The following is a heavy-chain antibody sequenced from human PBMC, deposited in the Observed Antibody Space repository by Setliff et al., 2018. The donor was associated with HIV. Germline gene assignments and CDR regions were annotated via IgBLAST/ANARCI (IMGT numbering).Heavy chain of an antibody. CDR1: GGTFSSYA. CDR3: ARVNSDAFDV. Sequence: SVKVSCKASGGTFSSYAISWVRQAPGQGLEWMGGIIPLLGVPDYAQKFRGRVTFTADRSTSTAYMELSSLRSEDTAVYYCARVNSDAFDVWGQGTKVTVSS. J-gene: IGHJ3*01. V-gene: IGHV1-69*10. CDR2: IIPLLGVP.